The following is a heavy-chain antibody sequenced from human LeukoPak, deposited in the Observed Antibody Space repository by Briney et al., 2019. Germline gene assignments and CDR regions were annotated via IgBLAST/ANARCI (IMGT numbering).Heavy chain of an antibody. CDR1: GFPLSDFS. CDR2: TNSGGSST. J-gene: IGHJ4*02. CDR3: AKQSYARSLGE. Sequence: GRSLRLSCATSGFPLSDFSMSWVHQAPGKGLEWISTTNSGGSSTDYAESVKGRFTISRDNSKNTLYLQMSSLRVEDTAMYYCAKQSYARSLGEGGPGTLVTVSS. D-gene: IGHD2-8*01. V-gene: IGHV3-23*01.